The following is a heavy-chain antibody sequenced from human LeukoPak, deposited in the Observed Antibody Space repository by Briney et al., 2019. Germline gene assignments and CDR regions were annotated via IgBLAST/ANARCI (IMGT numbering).Heavy chain of an antibody. V-gene: IGHV4-39*01. CDR3: ARAGYCSGGSCYPVDY. J-gene: IGHJ4*02. Sequence: SETLSLTCTVSGGSISSSSYSWGWIRQPPGKGLEWIGSIYYSGSTYYNPSLKSRVTISVDTSKNQFSLKLSSVTAADTAVYYCARAGYCSGGSCYPVDYWGQGTLVTVSS. CDR2: IYYSGST. D-gene: IGHD2-15*01. CDR1: GGSISSSSYS.